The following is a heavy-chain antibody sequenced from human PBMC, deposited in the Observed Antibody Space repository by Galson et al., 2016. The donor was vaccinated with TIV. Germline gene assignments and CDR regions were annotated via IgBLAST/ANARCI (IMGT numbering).Heavy chain of an antibody. CDR1: GVTFNSYA. CDR3: ASALGVLIPVESYFDS. CDR2: IIPIFKIT. J-gene: IGHJ4*02. V-gene: IGHV1-69*13. D-gene: IGHD3-10*01. Sequence: SVKVSCKASGVTFNSYAITWVRQAPGQGLEWMGRIIPIFKITNNAEKFEGRITFTEDESTNTASMELTNLRSENTALYYCASALGVLIPVESYFDSWGQGTLVSVSS.